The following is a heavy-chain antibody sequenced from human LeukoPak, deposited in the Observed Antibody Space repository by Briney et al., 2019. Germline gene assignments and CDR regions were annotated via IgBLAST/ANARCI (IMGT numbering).Heavy chain of an antibody. CDR3: ARAQYSGHWYYALDI. CDR1: GFTFSSYS. V-gene: IGHV3-48*02. D-gene: IGHD6-19*01. Sequence: PGGSLRLSCAASGFTFSSYSMNWVRQAPGKGLEWVSYISSSISVIYYADSVKGRFTISRDNAKNSLYLQMNSLRDEDTAVYYCARAQYSGHWYYALDIWGQGTMVTVSS. CDR2: ISSSISVI. J-gene: IGHJ3*02.